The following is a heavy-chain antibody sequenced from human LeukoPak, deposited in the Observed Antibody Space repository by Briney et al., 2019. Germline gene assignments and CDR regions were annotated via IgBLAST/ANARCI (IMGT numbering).Heavy chain of an antibody. V-gene: IGHV3-23*01. J-gene: IGHJ6*02. CDR1: GFTFSSYA. CDR2: ISGSGGST. Sequence: GGSLRLSCAASGFTFSSYAMSWVRQAPGKGLVWVSAISGSGGSTYYADSVKGRFTISRDNSKNTLYLQMNSLRAEDTAVYYCAKYPYGIIGEYSYYGMDVWGQGNMVTVSS. CDR3: AKYPYGIIGEYSYYGMDV. D-gene: IGHD3-16*02.